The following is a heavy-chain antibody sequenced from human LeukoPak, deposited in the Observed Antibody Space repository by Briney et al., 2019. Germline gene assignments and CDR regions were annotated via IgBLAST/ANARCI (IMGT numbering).Heavy chain of an antibody. CDR3: ARDVGATPGYFDY. V-gene: IGHV4-59*01. CDR1: GGSISSYY. J-gene: IGHJ4*02. CDR2: IYYSGSTYFSGST. D-gene: IGHD1-26*01. Sequence: PSETLSLTCTVSGGSISSYYWTWIRQPPGKGLEWIGHIYYSGSTYFSGSTNYNPSLQSRVTISVDTSKNQFSLKLSSVTAADTAVYYCARDVGATPGYFDYWGQGTLVTVSP.